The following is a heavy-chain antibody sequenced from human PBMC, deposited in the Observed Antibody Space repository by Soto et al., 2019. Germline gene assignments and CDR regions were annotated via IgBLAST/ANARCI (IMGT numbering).Heavy chain of an antibody. CDR2: IIPIFGTA. CDR1: GGTFGSYA. D-gene: IGHD6-6*01. CDR3: ARDRTPYSAARGLNWFDP. Sequence: GVSVKVSCKASGGTFGSYAISWVRQAPGQGLEWMGGIIPIFGTANYAQKFQGIVTITADESTSTAYMELSSLRSEDTAVYYCARDRTPYSAARGLNWFDPWGQGTRVTVS. J-gene: IGHJ5*02. V-gene: IGHV1-69*13.